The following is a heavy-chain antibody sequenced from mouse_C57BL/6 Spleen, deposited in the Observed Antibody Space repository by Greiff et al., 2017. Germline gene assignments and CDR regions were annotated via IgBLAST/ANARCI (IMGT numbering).Heavy chain of an antibody. Sequence: QVQLQQPGAELVRPGTSVKLSCKASGYTFTSYWMHWVKPRPGQGLEWIGVIDPSDSYTNYNQKFKGKATLTVDTSASTAYMQLSSLTSEDSAVYYCARRGGFSGAMDYWGQGTSVTVSS. J-gene: IGHJ4*01. CDR1: GYTFTSYW. CDR2: IDPSDSYT. CDR3: ARRGGFSGAMDY. V-gene: IGHV1-59*01. D-gene: IGHD1-3*01.